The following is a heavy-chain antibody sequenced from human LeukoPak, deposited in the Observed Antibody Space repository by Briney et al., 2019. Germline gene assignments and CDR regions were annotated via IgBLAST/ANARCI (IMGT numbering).Heavy chain of an antibody. CDR2: IKSDGSIT. CDR1: GFTFSSYW. D-gene: IGHD3-22*01. V-gene: IGHV3-74*01. Sequence: GGSLRLSCAASGFTFSSYWMHWVRQAPGKGLVWVSRIKSDGSITNYADSVKGRFTISRDNAKNTLYVQMNSLRAEDTALYYCARDLTEGYYDSSGYFSPVDYWGQGTLVTVSS. J-gene: IGHJ4*02. CDR3: ARDLTEGYYDSSGYFSPVDY.